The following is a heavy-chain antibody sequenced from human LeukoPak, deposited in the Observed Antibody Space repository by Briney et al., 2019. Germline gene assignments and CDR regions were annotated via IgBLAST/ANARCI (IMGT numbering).Heavy chain of an antibody. CDR3: AKVGVSGEVPGHWFDP. CDR1: GFTFSSYG. J-gene: IGHJ5*02. V-gene: IGHV3-30*02. CDR2: IRYDGSNK. Sequence: GGSLRLSCAASGFTFSSYGMHWVRQAPGKGLEWVAFIRYDGSNKYYADSVTGRFTISRDNSKNTVYLQMNSLRAEDTAIYFCAKVGVSGEVPGHWFDPWGQGTLVTVSS. D-gene: IGHD5/OR15-5a*01.